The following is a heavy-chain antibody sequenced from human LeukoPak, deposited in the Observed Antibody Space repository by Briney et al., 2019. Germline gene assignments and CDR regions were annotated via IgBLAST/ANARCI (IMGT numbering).Heavy chain of an antibody. J-gene: IGHJ4*02. V-gene: IGHV3-23*01. Sequence: GGSLRLSCAASGFTFSTCAMSWVRQAPGKGLEWVSAISNNGGYTYYADSVQGRFTISRDNSKSTLCLQMNSLRAEDTAVYYCAKQLGYCSDGSCYFPYWGQGTLVTVSS. CDR1: GFTFSTCA. D-gene: IGHD2-15*01. CDR2: ISNNGGYT. CDR3: AKQLGYCSDGSCYFPY.